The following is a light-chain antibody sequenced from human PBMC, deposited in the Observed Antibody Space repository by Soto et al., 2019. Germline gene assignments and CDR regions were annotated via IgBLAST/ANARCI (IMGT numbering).Light chain of an antibody. Sequence: QSALTQPASVSGSPGQSITISCTGTSSDIGGYNYVSWYQHHPGEAPKLMIYDVSNRPSGVSNRFSGSKSGNTASLTISGLQADDEADYYCSSYTSSSPPVFGGGTKVTVL. CDR1: SSDIGGYNY. CDR3: SSYTSSSPPV. V-gene: IGLV2-14*03. CDR2: DVS. J-gene: IGLJ2*01.